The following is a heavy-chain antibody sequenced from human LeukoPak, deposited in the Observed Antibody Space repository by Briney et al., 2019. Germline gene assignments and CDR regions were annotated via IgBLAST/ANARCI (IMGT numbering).Heavy chain of an antibody. CDR2: IWYDGSNK. J-gene: IGHJ3*02. CDR1: GFTFSSYG. V-gene: IGHV3-33*01. Sequence: GGSLTLSCAASGFTFSSYGMHWVRQAPGKGRGWVAVIWYDGSNKYYADSVKGRFTISRDNSKNTLYLQMNSLRAEDTAVYYCAREDPTDAFDIWGQGTMVTVSS. CDR3: AREDPTDAFDI.